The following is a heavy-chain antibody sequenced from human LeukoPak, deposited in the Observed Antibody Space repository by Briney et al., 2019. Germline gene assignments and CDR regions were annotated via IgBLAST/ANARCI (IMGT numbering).Heavy chain of an antibody. CDR3: ATGRVGGSGSEIDY. V-gene: IGHV4-39*07. CDR2: INHSGST. D-gene: IGHD3-22*01. CDR1: GGSISSSSYY. J-gene: IGHJ4*02. Sequence: TTSETLSLTCTVSGGSISSSSYYWGWIRQPPGKGLEWIGEINHSGSTNYNPSLKSRVTISVDTSKNQFSLKLSSVTAADTAVYYCATGRVGGSGSEIDYWGQGTLVTVSS.